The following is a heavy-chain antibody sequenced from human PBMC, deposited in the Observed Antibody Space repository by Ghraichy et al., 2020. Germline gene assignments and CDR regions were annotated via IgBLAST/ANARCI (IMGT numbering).Heavy chain of an antibody. CDR2: MNQDGSEI. CDR3: ERHLDSSGGGAFDI. D-gene: IGHD2-15*01. CDR1: RFTFSTYW. J-gene: IGHJ3*02. Sequence: GESLRLSCAASRFTFSTYWMSWVRQAPGKGLEWVANMNQDGSEIYYVDSVKGRFTISRDNAKNSLYLQMNSLRAEDTAVYYCERHLDSSGGGAFDIWGQGTMVSVSA. V-gene: IGHV3-7*01.